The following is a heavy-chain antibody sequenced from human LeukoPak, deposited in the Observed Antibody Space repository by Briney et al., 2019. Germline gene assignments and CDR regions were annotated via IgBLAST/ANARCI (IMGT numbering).Heavy chain of an antibody. Sequence: PGGSLRLSCAAPGFTFTTYWMAWVRQAPGKGLEWVANIKGDESAKHQADSVKGRFTISRDNAQNSVYLQMNSLRAEDTAVYYCASRKSITDVAYWGQGTLVTVSS. CDR2: IKGDESAK. D-gene: IGHD5-12*01. CDR1: GFTFTTYW. CDR3: ASRKSITDVAY. J-gene: IGHJ4*02. V-gene: IGHV3-7*01.